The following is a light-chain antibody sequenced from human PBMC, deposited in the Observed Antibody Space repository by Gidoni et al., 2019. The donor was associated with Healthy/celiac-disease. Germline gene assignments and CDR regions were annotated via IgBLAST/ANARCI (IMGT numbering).Light chain of an antibody. CDR2: DVS. J-gene: IGLJ2*01. CDR1: SSDVGGYNY. CDR3: SSYTSSSTPVV. V-gene: IGLV2-14*01. Sequence: QSALTQPASVSGSPGQSITISCTGTSSDVGGYNYVSWYQQHPSKAPKLMIYDVSNRPSGVSNRFSGSKSGNTASLTIPGLQAEDEADYYCSSYTSSSTPVVFGGGTKLTVL.